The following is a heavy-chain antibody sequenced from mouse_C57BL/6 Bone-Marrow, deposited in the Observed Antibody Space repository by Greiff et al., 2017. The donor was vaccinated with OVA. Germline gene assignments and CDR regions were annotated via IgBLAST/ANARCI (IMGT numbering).Heavy chain of an antibody. CDR1: GFTFSSYG. V-gene: IGHV5-6*01. CDR3: ARTFYDYDWFAY. CDR2: ISSGGSYT. J-gene: IGHJ3*01. D-gene: IGHD2-4*01. Sequence: EVKLMESGGDLVKPGGSLKLSCAASGFTFSSYGMSWVRQTPDKRLEWVATISSGGSYTYYPDSVKGRFTISRDNAKNTLYLQMSSLKSEDTAMYYCARTFYDYDWFAYWGQGTLVTVSA.